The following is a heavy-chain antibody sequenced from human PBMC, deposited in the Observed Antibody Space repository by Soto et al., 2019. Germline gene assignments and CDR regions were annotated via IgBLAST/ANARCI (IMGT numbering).Heavy chain of an antibody. J-gene: IGHJ3*02. D-gene: IGHD2-15*01. V-gene: IGHV3-11*01. CDR3: ARDRAGVVVVAATFRAFDI. Sequence: GGSLRLSCAASGFTFSDYYMSWIRQAPGKGLEWVSYISSSGSTIYYADFVKGRFTISRDNAKNSLYLQMNSLRAEDTAVYYCARDRAGVVVVAATFRAFDIWGQGTMVTVSS. CDR1: GFTFSDYY. CDR2: ISSSGSTI.